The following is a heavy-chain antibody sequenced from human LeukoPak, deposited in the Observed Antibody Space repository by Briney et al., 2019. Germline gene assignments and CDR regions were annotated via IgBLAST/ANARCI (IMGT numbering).Heavy chain of an antibody. Sequence: PGGSLRLSCAASGFTFSDHYMDWVRQAPGKGLEWVGRTRNKANSYTTEYAASVKGRFTISRDDSKNSLYLQMNSLKTEDTAVYYCARAPSGSSWFDYYGLDVWGQGTTVTVSS. D-gene: IGHD6-13*01. CDR1: GFTFSDHY. J-gene: IGHJ6*02. CDR2: TRNKANSYTT. CDR3: ARAPSGSSWFDYYGLDV. V-gene: IGHV3-72*01.